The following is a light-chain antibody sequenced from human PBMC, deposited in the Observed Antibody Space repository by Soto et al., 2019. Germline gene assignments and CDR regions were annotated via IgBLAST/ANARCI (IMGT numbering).Light chain of an antibody. J-gene: IGKJ1*01. CDR3: LLDYFYPRT. CDR1: QSISRW. Sequence: QLIMSTTTLSASVGDRVTITCRASQSISRWLAWYQQKPGKAPQALIYDASSWAGGVPSRFTGSGSGTEFTLTISSLQPEDFATYCCLLDYFYPRTFGQGTKVDI. CDR2: DAS. V-gene: IGKV1-5*01.